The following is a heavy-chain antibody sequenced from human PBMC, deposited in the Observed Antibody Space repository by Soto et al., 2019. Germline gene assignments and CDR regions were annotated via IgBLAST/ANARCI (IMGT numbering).Heavy chain of an antibody. J-gene: IGHJ4*02. V-gene: IGHV3-23*01. CDR3: ARGVHDLELNY. D-gene: IGHD1-26*01. CDR1: GFTFSSYA. CDR2: ISGSGGST. Sequence: GGSLRLSCAASGFTFSSYAMSWVRQAPGKGLEWVSAISGSGGSTYYADSVKGRFTISRDNSKNTLYLQMNSLRAEDTAVYYCARGVHDLELNYWGQGTLVTVSS.